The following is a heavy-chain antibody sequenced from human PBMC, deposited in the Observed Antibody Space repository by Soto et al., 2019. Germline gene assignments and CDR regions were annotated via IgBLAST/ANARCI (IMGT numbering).Heavy chain of an antibody. V-gene: IGHV3-23*01. J-gene: IGHJ6*03. D-gene: IGHD3-3*01. CDR1: GFTFSSYA. CDR3: AKYLRRITIFGVANYYMDV. CDR2: ISGSGGST. Sequence: PGGSLRLSCAASGFTFSSYAMSWVRQAPGKGLEWVSAISGSGGSTYYADSVKGRFTISRDNSKNTLYLQMNSLRAEDTAVYYCAKYLRRITIFGVANYYMDVWGKGTTVTVSS.